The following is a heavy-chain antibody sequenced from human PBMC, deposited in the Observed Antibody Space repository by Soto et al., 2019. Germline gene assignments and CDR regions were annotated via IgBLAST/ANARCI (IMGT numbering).Heavy chain of an antibody. D-gene: IGHD4-17*01. Sequence: GESLKISCKGSGYSFTSYWIGCVRQMPGKGLEWVVIIYPGDSDTRYSPSFQGQVTISADKSISTAYLQWSSLKASDTAMYYCARRSDYGGNSGWFDPWGQGTLVNVSS. CDR3: ARRSDYGGNSGWFDP. CDR2: IYPGDSDT. CDR1: GYSFTSYW. J-gene: IGHJ5*02. V-gene: IGHV5-51*01.